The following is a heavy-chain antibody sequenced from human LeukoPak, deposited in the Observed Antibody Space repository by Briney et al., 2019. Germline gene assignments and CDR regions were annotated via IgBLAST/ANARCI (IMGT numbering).Heavy chain of an antibody. CDR1: GYTFTSYY. V-gene: IGHV1-2*02. D-gene: IGHD3-22*01. Sequence: ASVKVSCKASGYTFTSYYMHWVRQAPGQGLEWMGWINPNSGGTNYAQKFQGRVTMTRDTSISTAYMELSRLRSDDTAVYYCARDLALYSSAYPDAFDIWGQGTMVTVSS. CDR2: INPNSGGT. J-gene: IGHJ3*02. CDR3: ARDLALYSSAYPDAFDI.